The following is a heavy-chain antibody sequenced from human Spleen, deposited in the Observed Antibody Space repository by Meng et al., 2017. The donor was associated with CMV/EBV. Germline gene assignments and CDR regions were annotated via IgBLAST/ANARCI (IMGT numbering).Heavy chain of an antibody. CDR1: GYTFTAYY. J-gene: IGHJ5*02. CDR3: ARDALQLRHNWFDP. CDR2: VSPSTGGS. D-gene: IGHD6-13*01. V-gene: IGHV1-2*02. Sequence: ASVKVSCKASGYTFTAYYIHWVQQAPGHGLEWMGWVSPSTGGSRIAQKFQGRVTMTRDMSINTAYMEVTGLTSDDTAVYYCARDALQLRHNWFDPWGQGTLVTVSS.